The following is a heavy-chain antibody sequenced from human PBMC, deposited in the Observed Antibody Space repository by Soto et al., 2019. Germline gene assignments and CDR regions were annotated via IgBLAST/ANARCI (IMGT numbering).Heavy chain of an antibody. J-gene: IGHJ6*02. Sequence: QVRLVQSGAEVKKPGASVKVSCKASGYTFTGYYMHWVRQAPGQGLEWMGWINPNSGGTNYAQKFQGWVTMTRDTSSSTDYMELSRLRSDDTAVYDGARDRGHAAGERSMDVWGQGTTVTVSS. CDR2: INPNSGGT. D-gene: IGHD3-10*01. V-gene: IGHV1-2*04. CDR1: GYTFTGYY. CDR3: ARDRGHAAGERSMDV.